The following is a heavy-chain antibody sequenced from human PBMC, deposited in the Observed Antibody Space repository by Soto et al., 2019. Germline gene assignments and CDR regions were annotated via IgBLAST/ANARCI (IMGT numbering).Heavy chain of an antibody. J-gene: IGHJ4*02. CDR2: IYYTGST. CDR3: ARIEMASIK. CDR1: GASIRSGGYY. V-gene: IGHV4-31*03. Sequence: TLSLTCSVSGASIRSGGYYWSWLRQSPGKGLEWIGHIYYTGSTFYSPSLKSRLTISLDTSKNQFSLGLRSVTAADTAMYYCARIEMASIKWGRGTLVTVSS.